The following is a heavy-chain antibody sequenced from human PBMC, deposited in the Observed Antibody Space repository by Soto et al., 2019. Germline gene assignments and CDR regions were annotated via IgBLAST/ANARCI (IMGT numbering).Heavy chain of an antibody. J-gene: IGHJ3*02. V-gene: IGHV3-33*01. CDR1: GFTFSSYG. CDR3: ARDQLVLRYFGGGLDI. Sequence: QVQLVESGGGVVQPGRSLRLSCAASGFTFSSYGMHWVRQAPGKGLEWVAVIWYDGSNKYYADSVKGRFTISRDNSKNTLYLQMNSLRAEDTAVYYCARDQLVLRYFGGGLDIWGQGTMVTVSS. CDR2: IWYDGSNK. D-gene: IGHD3-9*01.